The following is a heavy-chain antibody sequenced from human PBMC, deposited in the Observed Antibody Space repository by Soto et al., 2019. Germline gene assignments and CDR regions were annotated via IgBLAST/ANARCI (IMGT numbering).Heavy chain of an antibody. J-gene: IGHJ4*02. Sequence: QVRLVESRGGVVQPGRSLRLSCSASGFAINRYAMHWVRQAPGKGLEWMAVIAYDGSGEHYSETVKGRFTISRDNSMDTLYLQMNSLRTEDSAVYYCARGWNNPGYLDSWGLGTLVTVCS. CDR3: ARGWNNPGYLDS. D-gene: IGHD1-1*01. V-gene: IGHV3-30*03. CDR2: IAYDGSGE. CDR1: GFAINRYA.